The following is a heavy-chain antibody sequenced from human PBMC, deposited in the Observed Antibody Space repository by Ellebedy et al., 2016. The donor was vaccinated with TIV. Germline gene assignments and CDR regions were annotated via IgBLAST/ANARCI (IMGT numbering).Heavy chain of an antibody. CDR2: IYYSGST. CDR1: GGSISSSSYY. CDR3: ASFTIGTFDY. J-gene: IGHJ4*02. Sequence: SETLSLTXTVSGGSISSSSYYWGWIRQPPGKGLEWIGNIYYSGSTYYNPSLKSRVTISVDTSKNQFSLKLSSVTAADTAVYYCASFTIGTFDYWGQGTLVTVSS. D-gene: IGHD3-9*01. V-gene: IGHV4-39*01.